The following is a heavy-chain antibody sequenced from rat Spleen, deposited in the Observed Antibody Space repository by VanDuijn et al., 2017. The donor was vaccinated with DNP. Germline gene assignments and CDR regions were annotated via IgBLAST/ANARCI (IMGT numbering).Heavy chain of an antibody. Sequence: EVQLVESGGDLVQPGRSLKLSCVASGFTFNNYWMTWFRQVPGKGLEWIASITGGSGTTSYPDSVKGRFTISRDNAKSTLYLQMDSLRSEDTATYYCARHADYGYKAPFAYWGQGTLVTVSS. D-gene: IGHD1-9*01. V-gene: IGHV5-31*01. CDR1: GFTFNNYW. CDR2: ITGGSGTT. CDR3: ARHADYGYKAPFAY. J-gene: IGHJ3*01.